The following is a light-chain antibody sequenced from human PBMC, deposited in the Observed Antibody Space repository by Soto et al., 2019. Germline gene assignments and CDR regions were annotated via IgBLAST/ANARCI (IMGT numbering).Light chain of an antibody. V-gene: IGKV3-20*01. Sequence: EIMLTQSPGTLSLSPGERATLSCRASQSVSSSYLAWYQQKPGQAPRLLIYGASSRASGIPDRFSGGGSGTDFTLTISRLEPEDFADYYCQQYGSSPQTFGQGTKLDIK. CDR3: QQYGSSPQT. J-gene: IGKJ2*01. CDR1: QSVSSSY. CDR2: GAS.